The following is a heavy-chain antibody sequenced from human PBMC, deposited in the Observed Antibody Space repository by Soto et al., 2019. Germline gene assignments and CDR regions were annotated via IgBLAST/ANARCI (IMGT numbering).Heavy chain of an antibody. CDR1: GFTLSGRS. J-gene: IGHJ6*04. CDR3: ARGWFGPDV. CDR2: IDNAGTDS. D-gene: IGHD3-10*01. V-gene: IGHV3-74*01. Sequence: EVQLVESGGGLVQPGGSLRLSCAASGFTLSGRSMHWVRQAPGKGLVWVSGIDNAGTDSTYADSVKGRFTSSRDNAQNMLYLQMNSLSVEDTAVYYCARGWFGPDVWGKGTTVTVSS.